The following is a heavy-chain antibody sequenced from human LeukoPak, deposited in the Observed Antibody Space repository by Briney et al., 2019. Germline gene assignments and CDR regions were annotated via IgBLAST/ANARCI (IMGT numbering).Heavy chain of an antibody. CDR1: GFTFSSYG. CDR2: INWNGGST. V-gene: IGHV3-20*01. Sequence: PGGSLRLSCAASGFTFSSYGMSWVRQAPGKGLEWVSGINWNGGSTGYADSVKGRFTISRDNAKNSLYLQMNSLRAEDTALYHCARSSIAVAGTPYYYYYMDVWGKGTTVTISS. J-gene: IGHJ6*03. D-gene: IGHD6-19*01. CDR3: ARSSIAVAGTPYYYYYMDV.